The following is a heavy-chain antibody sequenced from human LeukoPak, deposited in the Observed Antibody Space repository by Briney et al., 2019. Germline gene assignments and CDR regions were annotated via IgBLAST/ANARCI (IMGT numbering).Heavy chain of an antibody. CDR3: ATGSSWYVEGKNIDFDY. CDR1: GGSISSYY. Sequence: SETLSLTCTVSGGSISSYYWSWIRQPPGKGLEWIGYIYYSGSTNYIPSLKSRVTISVDTSKNQFSLKLSSVTAADTAVYYCATGSSWYVEGKNIDFDYWGQGTLVTVSS. J-gene: IGHJ4*02. D-gene: IGHD6-13*01. V-gene: IGHV4-59*08. CDR2: IYYSGST.